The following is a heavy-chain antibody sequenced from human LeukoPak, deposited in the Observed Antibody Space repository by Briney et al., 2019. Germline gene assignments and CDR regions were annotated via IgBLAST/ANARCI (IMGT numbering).Heavy chain of an antibody. CDR3: ARGRWLQFKGDAFDI. Sequence: SQTLSLTCAVSGGSISSGGYSWRWIRQPPGKGLEWIGYIYHSGSTYYNPSLKSRVTISVDRSKNQFSLKLSSVTAADTAVYYCARGRWLQFKGDAFDIWGQGTMVTVSS. CDR2: IYHSGST. CDR1: GGSISSGGYS. D-gene: IGHD5-24*01. V-gene: IGHV4-30-2*01. J-gene: IGHJ3*02.